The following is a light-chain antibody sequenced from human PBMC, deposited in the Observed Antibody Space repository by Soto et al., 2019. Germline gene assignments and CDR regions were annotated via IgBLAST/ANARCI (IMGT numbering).Light chain of an antibody. J-gene: IGKJ2*01. CDR3: QQYGSLPYT. Sequence: EIVLTQSPGTLSLSPGERATLSCRASQSVSSSYLAWYQQKPGQAPRLLMYGASSRATGIPDRFSGGGSATDFTLTISRLEPEDFAVYYCQQYGSLPYTFGQGTKLEIK. CDR1: QSVSSSY. V-gene: IGKV3-20*01. CDR2: GAS.